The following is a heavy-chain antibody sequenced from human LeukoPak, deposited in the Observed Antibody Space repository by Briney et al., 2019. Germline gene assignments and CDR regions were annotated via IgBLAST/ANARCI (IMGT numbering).Heavy chain of an antibody. CDR2: IASDGSST. J-gene: IGHJ4*02. V-gene: IGHV3-74*01. CDR1: GFTFSSYW. Sequence: GGSLRLSCAASGFTFSSYWMNWVRQAPGKGLVWVSRIASDGSSTTYADSVKGRFSISRDNAKNTLYLQMNSLRAEDTAVYYCARGTAGYHSSYFDYWGQGTLVTVSS. CDR3: ARGTAGYHSSYFDY. D-gene: IGHD3-16*02.